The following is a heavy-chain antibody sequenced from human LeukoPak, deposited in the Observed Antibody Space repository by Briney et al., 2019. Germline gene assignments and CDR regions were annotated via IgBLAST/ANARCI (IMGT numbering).Heavy chain of an antibody. Sequence: GASVKVSCKAPGYTFTSSGISWVRQGPGEGLGWMGWISANNDNTNYAQKLQSRVTMNTNTSTSTAYMELRSLRSDDTAVYYGARDVVVPAAIPSPFDYWGQGTLVTVSS. J-gene: IGHJ4*02. CDR3: ARDVVVPAAIPSPFDY. CDR2: ISANNDNT. V-gene: IGHV1-18*01. D-gene: IGHD2-2*02. CDR1: GYTFTSSG.